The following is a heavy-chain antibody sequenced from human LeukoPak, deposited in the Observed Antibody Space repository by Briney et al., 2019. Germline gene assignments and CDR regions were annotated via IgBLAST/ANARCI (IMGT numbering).Heavy chain of an antibody. CDR1: GFTFSTYA. J-gene: IGHJ4*02. Sequence: GGSLRLSCAASGFTFSTYAMNWVRQAPGKGLEWVSGISDTGATTAYADSVKGRFTISRDNSKNTVYLQMNSLRGEDTAIYFCATDCCGGECCSHNRDDYWGQGTLVTVSS. V-gene: IGHV3-23*01. D-gene: IGHD2-21*01. CDR2: ISDTGATT. CDR3: ATDCCGGECCSHNRDDY.